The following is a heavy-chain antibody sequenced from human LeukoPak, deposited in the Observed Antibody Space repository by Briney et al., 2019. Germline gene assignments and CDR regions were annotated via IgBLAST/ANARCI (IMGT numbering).Heavy chain of an antibody. CDR3: ARRHCSSTSCYMDV. J-gene: IGHJ6*04. CDR1: GGSISSGDYY. D-gene: IGHD2-2*01. V-gene: IGHV4-30-4*08. CDR2: IYYSGST. Sequence: SQTLSLTCTVSGGSISSGDYYWSWICQPPGKGLEWLGYIYYSGSTYYNPSLKSRVTISVDTSKNQFSLKLSSVTAADTAVYYCARRHCSSTSCYMDVWGKGTTVTVSS.